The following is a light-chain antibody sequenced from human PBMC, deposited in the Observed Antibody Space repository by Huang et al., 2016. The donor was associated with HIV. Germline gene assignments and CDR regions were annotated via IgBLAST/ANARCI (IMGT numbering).Light chain of an antibody. V-gene: IGKV3-15*01. J-gene: IGKJ2*01. CDR3: QQYYNWPPYT. CDR1: QRVSTN. Sequence: EVVMTQSPATLSLSPGERATLSCRASQRVSTNLAWYQQKPGQAPRLRIYGASTRATGIPGRFSGSGSGTEFTLTISSLQSEDFVVYYCQQYYNWPPYTFGQGTKLEIK. CDR2: GAS.